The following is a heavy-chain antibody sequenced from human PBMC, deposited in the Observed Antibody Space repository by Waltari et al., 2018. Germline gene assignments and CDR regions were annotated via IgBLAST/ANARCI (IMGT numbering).Heavy chain of an antibody. Sequence: EVQLVESGGGLVQPGGSLRLSCAASGFPFRSYWMSWVRQAPGKGLEWVANIKQDGSEKYYVDSVKGRFTISRDNAKNSLYLQMNSLRAEDTAVYYCARGEYQLLSSYFDYWGQGTLVTVSS. CDR3: ARGEYQLLSSYFDY. V-gene: IGHV3-7*01. J-gene: IGHJ4*02. CDR1: GFPFRSYW. CDR2: IKQDGSEK. D-gene: IGHD2-2*01.